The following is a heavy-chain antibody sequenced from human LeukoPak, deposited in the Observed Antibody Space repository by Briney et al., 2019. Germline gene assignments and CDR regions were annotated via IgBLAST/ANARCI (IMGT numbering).Heavy chain of an antibody. J-gene: IGHJ4*02. Sequence: LEWMGWINPNSGGTNYAQKFQGRVTMTRDTSISTAYMELSRLRSDDTAVYYCARERTHDYWGQGTLVTVSS. V-gene: IGHV1-2*02. CDR2: INPNSGGT. CDR3: ARERTHDY.